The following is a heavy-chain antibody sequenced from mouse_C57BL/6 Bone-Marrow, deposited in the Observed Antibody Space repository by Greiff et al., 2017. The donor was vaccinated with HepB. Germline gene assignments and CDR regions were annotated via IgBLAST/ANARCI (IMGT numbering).Heavy chain of an antibody. D-gene: IGHD2-12*01. CDR1: GYTFTSYW. Sequence: VQLQQPGAELVMPGASVKLSCKASGYTFTSYWMHWVKQRPGQGLEWIGEIDPSDSYTNYNQKFKGKSTLTVDKSSSTAYMQLSSLTSEDSAVYYCARLRRGFDYWGQGTTLTVSS. CDR2: IDPSDSYT. V-gene: IGHV1-69*01. CDR3: ARLRRGFDY. J-gene: IGHJ2*01.